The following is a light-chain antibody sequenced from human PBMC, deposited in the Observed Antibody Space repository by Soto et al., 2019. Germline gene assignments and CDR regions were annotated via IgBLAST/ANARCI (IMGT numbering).Light chain of an antibody. J-gene: IGLJ3*02. CDR3: FSYVAINTWV. CDR2: EGS. Sequence: QSALTQPASVSGSPGQSITISCTGTSSNVGTYVLVSWYQHHPGKAPKLIIYEGSRRPSGVSNRFSGSKSGNTASLTISGLQAEDEADYYCFSYVAINTWVFGGGTKLTVL. CDR1: SSNVGTYVL. V-gene: IGLV2-23*01.